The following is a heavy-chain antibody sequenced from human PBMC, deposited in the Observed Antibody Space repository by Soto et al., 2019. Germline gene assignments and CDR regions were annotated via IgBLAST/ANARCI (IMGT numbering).Heavy chain of an antibody. V-gene: IGHV3-21*01. CDR3: ARVSDQLQRTQTLSYYYYGMDV. D-gene: IGHD2-2*01. J-gene: IGHJ6*02. CDR2: ISSSSSYI. CDR1: GFTFSSYS. Sequence: EVQLVESGGGLVKPGGSLRLSCAASGFTFSSYSMNWVRQAPGKGLEWVSSISSSSSYIYYADSVKGRFTISRDNAKNSLYLQMNSLRAEDTAVYYCARVSDQLQRTQTLSYYYYGMDVWGQGTTVTVSS.